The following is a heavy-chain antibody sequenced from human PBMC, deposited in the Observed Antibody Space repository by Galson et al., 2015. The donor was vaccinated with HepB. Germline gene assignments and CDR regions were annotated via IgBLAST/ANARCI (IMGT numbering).Heavy chain of an antibody. CDR3: AGAIRWYFDY. J-gene: IGHJ4*02. CDR2: ISASGGST. Sequence: SLRLSCAASGFTFSNYAMNWLRQAPGKGLEWVSGISASGGSTNYADAVKGRFTISRDNSKNTRYLQMNGLRVEDTAVYYCAGAIRWYFDYWGQGTLVTVSS. V-gene: IGHV3-23*01. CDR1: GFTFSNYA. D-gene: IGHD4-23*01.